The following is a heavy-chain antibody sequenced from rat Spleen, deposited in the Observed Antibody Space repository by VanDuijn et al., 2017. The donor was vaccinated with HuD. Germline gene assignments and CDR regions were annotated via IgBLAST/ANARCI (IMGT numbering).Heavy chain of an antibody. D-gene: IGHD3-6*01. V-gene: IGHV5-7*01. CDR2: ISYDGSST. J-gene: IGHJ2*01. CDR1: GFTFSDYY. Sequence: EVQLVESDGGLVQPGRSLKLSCAASGFTFSDYYMALVRQAPTKGLEWVATISYDGSSTFHRDSVKGRFTISRDNAKSTLYLQMDSLRSEDTATYYCARQNWPYYFDYWGQGVMVTVSS. CDR3: ARQNWPYYFDY.